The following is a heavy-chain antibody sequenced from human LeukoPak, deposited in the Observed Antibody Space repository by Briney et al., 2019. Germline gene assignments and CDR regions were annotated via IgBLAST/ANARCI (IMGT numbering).Heavy chain of an antibody. D-gene: IGHD3-22*01. Sequence: PSGTLSLTCTVSGGSISSSSYYWGWIRQPPGKGLEWIGSIYYSGSTYYNPSLKSRVTISVDTSKNQFSLKLSSVTAADTAVYYCARDSYDSSGYYSGDYWGQGTLVTVSS. V-gene: IGHV4-39*07. J-gene: IGHJ4*02. CDR1: GGSISSSSYY. CDR3: ARDSYDSSGYYSGDY. CDR2: IYYSGST.